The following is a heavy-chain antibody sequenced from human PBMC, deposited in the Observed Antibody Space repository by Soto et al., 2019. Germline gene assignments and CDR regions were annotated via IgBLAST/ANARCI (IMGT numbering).Heavy chain of an antibody. Sequence: WGSLRLSCAASGFTFSDSYMSWIRQAPGKGLEWISYITFSGNTVYYADSLKGRFTISRDNAKNSLYLQMNRLRAEDTAVYYCARGPSSLTRFDYWGQGTLVTVSS. CDR2: ITFSGNTV. D-gene: IGHD2-2*01. V-gene: IGHV3-11*01. CDR1: GFTFSDSY. J-gene: IGHJ4*02. CDR3: ARGPSSLTRFDY.